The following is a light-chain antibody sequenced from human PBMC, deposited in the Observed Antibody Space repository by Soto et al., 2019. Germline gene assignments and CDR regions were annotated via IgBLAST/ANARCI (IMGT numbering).Light chain of an antibody. V-gene: IGKV1-33*01. Sequence: TQSPSSLSASIGGMVTITCQASQDISNYLNWYQQKPGKVPKLLIYDASNLEGGVPSRFSGSGSGTEFTLTISGLQPEDIATYYCEQNYYRLSFGGGGKVDIK. CDR1: QDISNY. CDR3: EQNYYRLS. J-gene: IGKJ4*01. CDR2: DAS.